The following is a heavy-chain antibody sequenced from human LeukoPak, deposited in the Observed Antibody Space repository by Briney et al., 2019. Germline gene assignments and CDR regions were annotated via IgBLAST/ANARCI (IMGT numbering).Heavy chain of an antibody. CDR3: ATYPITYYYGSGSPYYFDY. CDR1: GYTLTELS. V-gene: IGHV1-24*01. D-gene: IGHD3-10*01. CDR2: FDPEDGET. J-gene: IGHJ4*02. Sequence: RASVKVSCKVSGYTLTELSMHWVRQAPGKGLEWMGGFDPEDGETIYAQKFQGRVTMTEDTSTDTAYMELSSLRSDDTAVYYCATYPITYYYGSGSPYYFDYWGQGTLVTVSS.